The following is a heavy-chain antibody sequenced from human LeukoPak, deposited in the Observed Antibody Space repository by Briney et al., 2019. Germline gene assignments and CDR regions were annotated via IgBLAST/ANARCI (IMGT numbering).Heavy chain of an antibody. Sequence: SETLSLTCAVYGGSFSDYYWSWIRQPPGKGLEWIGRIYIFSGSTNYNPSLKSRVTISVDTSKNQFSLKLTSVTAADTAVYYCARVDGSCSGGSCPSGNWFDPWGQGTLVTVSS. J-gene: IGHJ5*02. V-gene: IGHV4-34*12. CDR1: GGSFSDYY. CDR3: ARVDGSCSGGSCPSGNWFDP. CDR2: IYIFSGST. D-gene: IGHD2-15*01.